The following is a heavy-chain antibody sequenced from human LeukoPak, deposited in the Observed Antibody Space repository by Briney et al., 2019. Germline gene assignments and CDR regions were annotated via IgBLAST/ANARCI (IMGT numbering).Heavy chain of an antibody. J-gene: IGHJ4*02. CDR2: ISNSGRTI. V-gene: IGHV3-48*03. CDR1: GFTFSSYE. D-gene: IGHD2-2*01. CDR3: VRRYCSSTSCTLDS. Sequence: GGSLRLSCAASGFTFSSYEMNWVRQAPGKGLEWVLYISNSGRTIFYADSVKGRFTVSRDNAKNSLYLQMNSLRAEDTAVYYCVRRYCSSTSCTLDSWGQGTLVTVSS.